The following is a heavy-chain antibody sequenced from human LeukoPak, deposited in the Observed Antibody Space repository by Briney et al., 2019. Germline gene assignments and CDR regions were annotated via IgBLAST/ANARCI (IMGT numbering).Heavy chain of an antibody. CDR1: GYTFTTYG. Sequence: GASVKVSCKASGYTFTTYGITWVRQAPGQGLEWMGWISARSGNTSFAQKVQGRVTLTTDTSTSTAYMELRSLRSDDTAVYYCARGSLVSGYDYDYWGQGTLVTVSS. J-gene: IGHJ4*02. CDR3: ARGSLVSGYDYDY. V-gene: IGHV1-18*01. D-gene: IGHD5-12*01. CDR2: ISARSGNT.